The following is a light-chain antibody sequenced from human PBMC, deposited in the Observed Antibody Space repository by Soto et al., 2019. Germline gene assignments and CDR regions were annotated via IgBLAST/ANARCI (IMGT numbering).Light chain of an antibody. Sequence: DIVMTQSPATLSVSVGDSATLSCRASQSVSSNLAWYQQKPWQAPMLLIYGESSRATVIPDRFSSSAARTVSNITISSLEDEDFVVYYWQQYGSSPRTCGQGTKVDIK. V-gene: IGKV3-20*01. J-gene: IGKJ1*01. CDR2: GES. CDR1: QSVSSN. CDR3: QQYGSSPRT.